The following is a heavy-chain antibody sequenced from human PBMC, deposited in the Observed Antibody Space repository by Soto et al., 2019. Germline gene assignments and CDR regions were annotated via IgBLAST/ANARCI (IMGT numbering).Heavy chain of an antibody. D-gene: IGHD6-13*01. CDR1: GFTFSSYN. CDR3: ARGGSGSSWYGDY. CDR2: ISSDSSTI. Sequence: EVQLVESGGGLLQPGGSLRLSCAASGFTFSSYNMNWARQAPGKGLEWVSYISSDSSTIYYADSVKGRFIISRDNAKNAQDLQMNSLRDEDTAVDYCARGGSGSSWYGDYWGQGTLVTVSS. J-gene: IGHJ4*02. V-gene: IGHV3-48*02.